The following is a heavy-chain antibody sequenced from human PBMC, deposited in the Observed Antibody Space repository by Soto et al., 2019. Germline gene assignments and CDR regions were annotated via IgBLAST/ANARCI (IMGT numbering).Heavy chain of an antibody. Sequence: QVQLVQSGAEVKKPGSSVKRSCKVSGGTFISYAISWVRQAPGRGFEWMGGIIPVFGTANYTQQFQGRVNITAAASTSTAYMELSSLRSEDTAFYYCARGRVNTYLTAFDYWGQGTLVTVSS. J-gene: IGHJ4*02. CDR3: ARGRVNTYLTAFDY. V-gene: IGHV1-69*01. D-gene: IGHD5-18*01. CDR2: IIPVFGTA. CDR1: GGTFISYA.